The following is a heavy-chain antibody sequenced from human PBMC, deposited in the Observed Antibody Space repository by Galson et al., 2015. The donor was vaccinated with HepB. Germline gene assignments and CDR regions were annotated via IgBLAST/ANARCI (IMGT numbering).Heavy chain of an antibody. CDR2: ISDSGAAT. J-gene: IGHJ4*02. Sequence: SLRLSCAASGFTFSDFTTSWVRQAPGKGLEWVSSISDSGAATNYADSVKGRFTISRDNSKKTPYLQMNSLRADDTAVYYCAKVRGDSGSYRPFDYWGQGTLVTVSA. V-gene: IGHV3-23*01. CDR3: AKVRGDSGSYRPFDY. CDR1: GFTFSDFT. D-gene: IGHD3-10*01.